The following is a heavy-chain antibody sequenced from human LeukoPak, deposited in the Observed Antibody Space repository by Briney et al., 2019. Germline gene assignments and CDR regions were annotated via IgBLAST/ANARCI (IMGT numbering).Heavy chain of an antibody. V-gene: IGHV1-8*03. CDR2: MNPNSGNT. CDR3: ARAPSELGAFDI. Sequence: ASVKVSCKASGYTFTSYDINWVRQATGQGLEWMGWMNPNSGNTGYAQKFQGRVTITRNTSISTAYMELSSLRSEDTAVYYCARAPSELGAFDIWGQGTMVTVSS. D-gene: IGHD1-26*01. J-gene: IGHJ3*02. CDR1: GYTFTSYD.